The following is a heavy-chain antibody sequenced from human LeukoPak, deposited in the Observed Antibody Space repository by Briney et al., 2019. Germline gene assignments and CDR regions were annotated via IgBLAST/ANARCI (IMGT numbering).Heavy chain of an antibody. V-gene: IGHV1-2*02. CDR3: AREHSWDANWFDP. CDR2: ISPNSGGT. J-gene: IGHJ5*02. CDR1: GHTFTGYF. D-gene: IGHD6-13*01. Sequence: ASVKVSCTASGHTFTGYFMHWVRQAPGQGLEWMGWISPNSGGTNYSQKFQGRVTMTRETSISTAYMELSRLRSDNTAVYYCAREHSWDANWFDPWGQGTLVTVSS.